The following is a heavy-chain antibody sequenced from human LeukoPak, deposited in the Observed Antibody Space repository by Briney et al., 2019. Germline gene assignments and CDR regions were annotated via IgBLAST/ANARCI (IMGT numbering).Heavy chain of an antibody. J-gene: IGHJ4*02. V-gene: IGHV3-33*01. D-gene: IGHD5-18*01. CDR2: IWYDGSNK. CDR3: TRDRGYSYGYSGY. Sequence: AGGSLRLSCAASGFTFSSYGMHWVRQAPGKGLEWVAVIWYDGSNKYYADSVKGRFTISRDNSKNTLYLQMNSLKTEDTAVYYCTRDRGYSYGYSGYWGQGTLVTVSS. CDR1: GFTFSSYG.